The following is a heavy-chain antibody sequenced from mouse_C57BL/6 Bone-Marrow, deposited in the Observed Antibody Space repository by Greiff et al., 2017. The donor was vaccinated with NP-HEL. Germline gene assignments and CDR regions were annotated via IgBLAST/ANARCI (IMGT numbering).Heavy chain of an antibody. J-gene: IGHJ1*03. Sequence: VQLQQPGAELVKPGASVKLSCKASGYTFTSFWMHWLMQRPGQGLVWIGMIHPNSGSTNYNEQFKSKATPTVDKSSSTAYMQLIPLTSEDAAVYYCARYYYGSPYWYFDVWGTGTTVTVSS. CDR2: IHPNSGST. D-gene: IGHD1-1*01. V-gene: IGHV1-64*01. CDR3: ARYYYGSPYWYFDV. CDR1: GYTFTSFW.